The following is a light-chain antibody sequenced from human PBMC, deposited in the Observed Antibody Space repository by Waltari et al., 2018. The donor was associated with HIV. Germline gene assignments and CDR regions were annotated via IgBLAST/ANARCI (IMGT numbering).Light chain of an antibody. CDR1: QSVGSTY. CDR3: QQYGSSPST. CDR2: GAS. J-gene: IGKJ4*01. Sequence: EIVLTQSPGTLSLSPGERATLSCRASQSVGSTYLAWYQQKPGQAPRLLIYGASIRATGIPDRFSGSGSGTDFTLTISRLEPEDFAVYYCQQYGSSPSTFGGGAKVDIK. V-gene: IGKV3-20*01.